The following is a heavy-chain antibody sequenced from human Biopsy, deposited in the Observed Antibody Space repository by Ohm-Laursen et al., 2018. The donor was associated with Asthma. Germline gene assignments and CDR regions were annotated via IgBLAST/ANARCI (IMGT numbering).Heavy chain of an antibody. J-gene: IGHJ4*02. D-gene: IGHD2-2*01. Sequence: GASVKVSCKSLGGTFNTYVIGWVRQAPGQGLEWMGGINSVFGTTTYPRKFQDRVTITADDSTSTVYMESSSLRSEDTAVYYCARKAGSCISRTCYSLDFWGQGTLVTVSS. CDR2: INSVFGTT. V-gene: IGHV1-69*13. CDR3: ARKAGSCISRTCYSLDF. CDR1: GGTFNTYV.